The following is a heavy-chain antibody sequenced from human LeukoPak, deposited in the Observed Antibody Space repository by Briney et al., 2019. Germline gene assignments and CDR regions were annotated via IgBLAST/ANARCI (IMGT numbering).Heavy chain of an antibody. Sequence: SETLCLTCTVSGGSISSYYWSWIRQPPGKGLEWIGYIYYSGSTNYNPSLKSRVTISVDTSKNQFSLKLSSVTAADTAVYYCARVPGGYYGSGGYYSAFDYWGRGTLVTVSS. D-gene: IGHD3-10*01. V-gene: IGHV4-59*01. CDR1: GGSISSYY. CDR3: ARVPGGYYGSGGYYSAFDY. J-gene: IGHJ4*02. CDR2: IYYSGST.